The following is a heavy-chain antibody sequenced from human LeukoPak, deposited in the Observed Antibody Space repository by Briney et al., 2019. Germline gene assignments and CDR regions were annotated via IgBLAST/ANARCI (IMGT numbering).Heavy chain of an antibody. Sequence: GSLRLSCAASGLTFSIYGMSWVRQAPGKGLECVANIKKDGSEKYYINSVKGRFTISRDNAKNSLYLQMNSLRAEDTALYYCVKDAGTAWGQGTLVTVSS. D-gene: IGHD2-8*02. J-gene: IGHJ5*02. V-gene: IGHV3-7*01. CDR3: VKDAGTA. CDR2: IKKDGSEK. CDR1: GLTFSIYG.